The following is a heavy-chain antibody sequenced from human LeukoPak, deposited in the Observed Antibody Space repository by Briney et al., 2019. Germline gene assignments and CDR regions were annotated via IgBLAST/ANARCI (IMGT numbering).Heavy chain of an antibody. D-gene: IGHD2-15*01. CDR1: GFTFSNYG. J-gene: IGHJ6*02. Sequence: GRSLRLSCAASGFTFSNYGMHWVRQAPGKGLEWVAVISYDESDKYYADSVKGRFTISRDNSKNTPYLQMNSLRPEDTAVYYCAKGVVAATNAAYYGTDVWGQGTTVTVSS. CDR2: ISYDESDK. V-gene: IGHV3-30*18. CDR3: AKGVVAATNAAYYGTDV.